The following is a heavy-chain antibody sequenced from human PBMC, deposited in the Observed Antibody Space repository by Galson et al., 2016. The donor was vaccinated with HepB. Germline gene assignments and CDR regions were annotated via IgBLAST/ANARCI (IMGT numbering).Heavy chain of an antibody. CDR1: GFTFGNYG. CDR3: AIGAYYDDSSHYYSF. CDR2: IWNDGIKK. Sequence: SLRLSCAASGFTFGNYGMHWVRQAPGKGLEWVAVIWNDGIKKYYIESVKGRFSISRDNSKSTLYLRMNSLRAEDTAVYYCAIGAYYDDSSHYYSFWGQGTLVTVSS. V-gene: IGHV3-33*03. J-gene: IGHJ3*01. D-gene: IGHD3-22*01.